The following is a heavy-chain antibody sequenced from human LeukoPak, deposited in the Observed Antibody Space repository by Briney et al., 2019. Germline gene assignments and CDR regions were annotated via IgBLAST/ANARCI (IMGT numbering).Heavy chain of an antibody. CDR2: ISGYSGNT. D-gene: IGHD1-26*01. Sequence: GASVKVSCKDSGYTFMTYGISWVRQAPGVGLEWVGWISGYSGNTDYAQKFQDRVTLTTDTSTTTAYMELRSLRSDDTAMSYCARQAPRVGFVKAPLPNWFDPWGQGTLVIVSS. CDR1: GYTFMTYG. CDR3: ARQAPRVGFVKAPLPNWFDP. J-gene: IGHJ5*02. V-gene: IGHV1-18*01.